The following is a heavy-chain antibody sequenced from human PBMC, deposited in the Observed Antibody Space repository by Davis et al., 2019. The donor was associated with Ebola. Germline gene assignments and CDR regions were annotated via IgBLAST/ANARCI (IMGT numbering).Heavy chain of an antibody. D-gene: IGHD6-19*01. CDR3: AKGGSGWPSDYSYGLGV. J-gene: IGHJ6*04. V-gene: IGHV3-23*01. CDR1: GFTFGSYA. Sequence: GGSLRLSCAASGFTFGSYAMTWARQVPGKGLEWVSAVTSSGGSTYYANSVKGRFTISRDNSKNTLFLQLNSLGVEDTAVYYCAKGGSGWPSDYSYGLGVWGKGTTVIVSS. CDR2: VTSSGGST.